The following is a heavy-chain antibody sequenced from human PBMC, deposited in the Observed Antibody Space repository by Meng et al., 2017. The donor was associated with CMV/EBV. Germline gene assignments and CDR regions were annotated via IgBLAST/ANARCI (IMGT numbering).Heavy chain of an antibody. Sequence: TFKDVCTTLAKPPRALTLTCTFAWFSRSTIGVGVCWIRQPPGKALEWLALIYWDDDKRYSPSLKSRLTITKDTSKNQVVLTMTNMDPVDTATYYCAHRGSYGYHGYWGQGTLVTVSS. V-gene: IGHV2-5*02. J-gene: IGHJ4*02. CDR1: WFSRSTIGVG. CDR2: IYWDDDK. D-gene: IGHD5-18*01. CDR3: AHRGSYGYHGY.